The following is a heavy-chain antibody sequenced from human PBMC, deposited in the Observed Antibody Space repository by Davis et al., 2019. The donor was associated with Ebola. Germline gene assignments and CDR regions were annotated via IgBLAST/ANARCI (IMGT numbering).Heavy chain of an antibody. CDR1: GFTFSSYG. CDR3: AKVGIAAAVYYYYGMDV. V-gene: IGHV3-30*02. Sequence: GESLKISCAASGFTFSSYGMHWVRQAPGKGLEWVAFIRYDGSNKYYADSVKGRFTISRDNSKNTLDLQMNSLRAEDTAVYYCAKVGIAAAVYYYYGMDVWGKGTTVTVST. J-gene: IGHJ6*04. CDR2: IRYDGSNK. D-gene: IGHD6-13*01.